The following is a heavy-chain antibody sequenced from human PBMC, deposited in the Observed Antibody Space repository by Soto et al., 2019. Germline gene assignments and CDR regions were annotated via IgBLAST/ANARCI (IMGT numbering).Heavy chain of an antibody. J-gene: IGHJ5*02. D-gene: IGHD3-3*01. CDR2: INHSGST. CDR3: AKYYDFWSGYENWFDP. CDR1: GGSFSGYY. Sequence: SETLSLTCAVYGGSFSGYYWSWIRQPPGKGLEWIGEINHSGSTNYNPSLKSRVTISVDTSKNQFSLKLSSVTAADTAVYYCAKYYDFWSGYENWFDPWGQGTLATV. V-gene: IGHV4-34*01.